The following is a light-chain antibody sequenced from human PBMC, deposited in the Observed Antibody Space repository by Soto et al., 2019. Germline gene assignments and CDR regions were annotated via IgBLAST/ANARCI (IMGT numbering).Light chain of an antibody. Sequence: EIMLTHSPGTLALSPGERATLSVSASQSVSSSYLAWYQQKPGQPPMLLIYGASSRATGIPDRFSGSGSGTYFTLTISRLEPEDVVGYYCQQYGSSSWTFGQGTKVDIK. CDR1: QSVSSSY. CDR3: QQYGSSSWT. J-gene: IGKJ1*01. V-gene: IGKV3-20*01. CDR2: GAS.